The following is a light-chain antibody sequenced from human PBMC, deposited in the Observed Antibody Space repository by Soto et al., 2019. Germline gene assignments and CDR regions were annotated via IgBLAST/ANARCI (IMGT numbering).Light chain of an antibody. Sequence: EIVMTQSPATLSVSPGERATLSCRASQTFSSYLAWYQHNPGQAPRLLIYDTSSRATGIPARFSGSGSGTEFSLSICTLQSEEFAAYDCQQYDNWAPLTFGGGTKVEIK. CDR1: QTFSSY. J-gene: IGKJ4*01. CDR2: DTS. V-gene: IGKV3-15*01. CDR3: QQYDNWAPLT.